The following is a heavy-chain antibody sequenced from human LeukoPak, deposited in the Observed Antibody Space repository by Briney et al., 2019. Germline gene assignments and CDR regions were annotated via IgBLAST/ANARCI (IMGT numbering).Heavy chain of an antibody. V-gene: IGHV3-23*01. CDR1: GFSFGNYA. CDR2: ISGTGGAT. J-gene: IGHJ4*02. D-gene: IGHD1-14*01. Sequence: PGGSLRLSCVASGFSFGNYAMSWVRQAPGKGLQWVSQISGTGGATWYAGFARDRFTISRDNSKKTLYLQMSGLRVEDTAMYYCARGVEPLAANTLAYWGQGTLVTVSS. CDR3: ARGVEPLAANTLAY.